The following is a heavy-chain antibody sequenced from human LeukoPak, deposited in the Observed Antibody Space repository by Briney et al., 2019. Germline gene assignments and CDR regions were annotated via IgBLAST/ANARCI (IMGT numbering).Heavy chain of an antibody. D-gene: IGHD2-15*01. J-gene: IGHJ6*02. CDR1: GFTFSSYA. Sequence: GGSLRLSCAASGFTFSSYAMSWVRQAPGKGLEWVAAISGSGGSTYYADSVKGRFTISRDNSKNTLYLQMNSLRAEDTAVYYCAKGGGSHFYYGMDVWGQGTTVTVSS. CDR3: AKGGGSHFYYGMDV. CDR2: ISGSGGST. V-gene: IGHV3-23*01.